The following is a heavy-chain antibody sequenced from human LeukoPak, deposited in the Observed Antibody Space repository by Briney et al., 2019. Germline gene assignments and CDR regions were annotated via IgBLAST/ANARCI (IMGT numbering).Heavy chain of an antibody. CDR1: GLSLSSNN. CDR3: TRDLGLRRMI. Sequence: GGSLRLSCAAFGLSLSSNNMHWVRQTPGGGLGWLSYISAGSGTVFSADSVKGRFTISRDNARESLSPQMNSLRVEDTAVYYCTRDLGLRRMIWGRGTLVIVSS. J-gene: IGHJ2*01. D-gene: IGHD6-25*01. CDR2: ISAGSGTV. V-gene: IGHV3-48*04.